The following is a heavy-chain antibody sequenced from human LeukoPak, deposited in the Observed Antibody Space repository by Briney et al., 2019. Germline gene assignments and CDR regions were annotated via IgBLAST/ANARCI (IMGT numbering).Heavy chain of an antibody. CDR1: GDSVSSNSAA. CDR3: ARESLNWNYEDRYYYYYYMDV. D-gene: IGHD1-7*01. CDR2: TYYRSKWYN. J-gene: IGHJ6*03. Sequence: SQTLSLTCAISGDSVSSNSAAWNWIRQSPSRGLEWLGRTYYRSKWYNDYAVSVKSRITINPDTSKNQFSLQLNSVTPEDTAVYYCARESLNWNYEDRYYYYYYMDVWGKGTTVTVSS. V-gene: IGHV6-1*01.